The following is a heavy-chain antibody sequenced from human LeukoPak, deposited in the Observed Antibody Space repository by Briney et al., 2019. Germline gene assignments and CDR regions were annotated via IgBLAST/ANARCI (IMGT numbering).Heavy chain of an antibody. CDR1: GFTFSSYG. CDR3: AKGIPLWFGESTDY. D-gene: IGHD3-10*01. Sequence: GGSLRLSCAASGFTFSSYGMHWVRQAPGKGLVWVSRINDDGTYTVYADSVKGRFTISRDNSKNTLYLQMNSLRAEDTAVYYCAKGIPLWFGESTDYWGQGTLVTVSS. J-gene: IGHJ4*02. CDR2: INDDGTYT. V-gene: IGHV3-74*01.